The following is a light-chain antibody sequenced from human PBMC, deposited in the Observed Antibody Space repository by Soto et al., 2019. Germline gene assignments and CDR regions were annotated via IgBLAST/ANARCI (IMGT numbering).Light chain of an antibody. Sequence: EVVLTQSPATLSLSPGERATLSCRTSQNVDRYLAWYQQKPGRAPRLLIYDASNMGIGIPARFSGSGSGTDFTLTISSLEPEDFAVYYCQQRGSWPPLTVGGGTKVEI. V-gene: IGKV3-11*01. CDR3: QQRGSWPPLT. CDR2: DAS. J-gene: IGKJ4*01. CDR1: QNVDRY.